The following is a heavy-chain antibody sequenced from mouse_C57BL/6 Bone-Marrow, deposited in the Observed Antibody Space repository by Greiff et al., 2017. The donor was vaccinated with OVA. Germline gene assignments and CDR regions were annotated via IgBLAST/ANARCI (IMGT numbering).Heavy chain of an antibody. D-gene: IGHD1-1*01. J-gene: IGHJ4*01. CDR3: ARGYYGRYAMDY. V-gene: IGHV1-81*01. CDR2: IYPRSGNT. Sequence: VQLQQSGAELARPGASVKLSCKASGYTFTSYGISWVKQRTGQGLEWIGEIYPRSGNTYYNEKFKGKATLPADKSSSTAYMELRSLTSEDSAVYFCARGYYGRYAMDYWGQGTSVTVSS. CDR1: GYTFTSYG.